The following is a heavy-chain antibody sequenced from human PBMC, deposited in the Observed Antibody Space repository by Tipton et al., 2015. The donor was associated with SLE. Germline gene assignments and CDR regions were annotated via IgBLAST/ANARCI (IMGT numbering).Heavy chain of an antibody. D-gene: IGHD3-22*01. Sequence: QVQLVQSGAEVKKPGASVKVSCKASGYTFTSYGISWVRQAPGQGLEWMGWISTYIGNTDYAQKLQGRVTMTTDTSTSTAYMELRSLRSDDTAVYYCARVDDSSGYYYYYYYGMDVWGQGTTVTVSS. J-gene: IGHJ6*02. V-gene: IGHV1-18*01. CDR3: ARVDDSSGYYYYYYYGMDV. CDR2: ISTYIGNT. CDR1: GYTFTSYG.